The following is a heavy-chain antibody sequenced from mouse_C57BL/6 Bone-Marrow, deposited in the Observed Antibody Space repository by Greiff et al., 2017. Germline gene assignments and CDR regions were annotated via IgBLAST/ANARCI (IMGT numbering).Heavy chain of an antibody. CDR2: IHPNSGST. CDR1: GYTFTSYW. Sequence: VQLQQPGAELVKPGASVKLSCKASGYTFTSYWMHWVKQRPGQGLEWIGIIHPNSGSTNYNEKFKSKATLTVDKSSSTAYMQLSSLTSEDSAVYYCARSGLEYFDYWGQGTTLTVSS. V-gene: IGHV1-64*01. CDR3: ARSGLEYFDY. J-gene: IGHJ2*01. D-gene: IGHD3-2*02.